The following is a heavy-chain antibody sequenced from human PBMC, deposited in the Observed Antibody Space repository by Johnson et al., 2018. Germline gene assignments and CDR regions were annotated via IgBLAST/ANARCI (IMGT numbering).Heavy chain of an antibody. CDR1: EFTFSAFA. J-gene: IGHJ6*02. CDR3: TRLYSSGMDV. V-gene: IGHV3-73*02. Sequence: EVQLVESGGGLVQXGGSLKLXCAASEFTFSAFAIHWVRQASGKGLEWVGRIRSRANRYATAYGVSVKGRFPVSRDESKKTAYVQMKSRKTEGTAVYYCTRLYSSGMDVWGQGTTVTVS. CDR2: IRSRANRYAT. D-gene: IGHD2-8*01.